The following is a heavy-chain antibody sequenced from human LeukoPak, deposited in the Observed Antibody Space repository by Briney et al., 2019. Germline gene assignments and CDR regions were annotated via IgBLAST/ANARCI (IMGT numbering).Heavy chain of an antibody. CDR3: AREATVLRFLEWLFFDY. CDR1: GITFSSYW. D-gene: IGHD3-3*01. Sequence: GGSLRLSCAASGITFSSYWMHWVRQAPGKGLVWVSRINSDGSSTSYADSVKGRFTISRDNAKNTLYLQMNSLRAEDTAVYYCAREATVLRFLEWLFFDYWGQGTLVTVSS. V-gene: IGHV3-74*01. CDR2: INSDGSST. J-gene: IGHJ4*02.